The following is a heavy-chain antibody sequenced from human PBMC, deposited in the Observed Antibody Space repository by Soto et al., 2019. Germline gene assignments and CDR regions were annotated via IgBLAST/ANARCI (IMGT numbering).Heavy chain of an antibody. CDR2: INPNSGGT. CDR1: GYTFTGYY. V-gene: IGHV1-2*04. J-gene: IGHJ6*02. Sequence: ASVKVSCKASGYTFTGYYMHWVRQAPGQGLEWMGWINPNSGGTNYAQKFQGWVTMTRHTSISTAYMDLSRLRSDDTAVYYCARGRPYYYFWSGSNTYYYYGMDVWGQGTKVTVYS. D-gene: IGHD3-3*01. CDR3: ARGRPYYYFWSGSNTYYYYGMDV.